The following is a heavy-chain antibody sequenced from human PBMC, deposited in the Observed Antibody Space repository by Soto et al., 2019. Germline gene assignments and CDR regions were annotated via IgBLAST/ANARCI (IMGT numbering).Heavy chain of an antibody. CDR1: GYIFRNFG. CDR2: ISAYNDNT. D-gene: IGHD3-22*01. Sequence: GASVKVSCKASGYIFRNFGISWVRQAPGQGLEWMGRISAYNDNTNYVQKFQGRVSMTTDTSTSTAYMELRSLTSDDTAVYYCAREGAALSGYPYHSDYWGQGTQVTVSS. V-gene: IGHV1-18*04. J-gene: IGHJ4*02. CDR3: AREGAALSGYPYHSDY.